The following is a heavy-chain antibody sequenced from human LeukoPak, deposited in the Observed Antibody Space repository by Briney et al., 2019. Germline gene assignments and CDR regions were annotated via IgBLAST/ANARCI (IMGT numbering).Heavy chain of an antibody. CDR1: GYTFTSYG. CDR2: ISAYNGNT. D-gene: IGHD2-2*01. Sequence: ASVKVSCKASGYTFTSYGISWVRQATGQGLERMGWISAYNGNTNYAQKLQDRVTMTTDTSTSTAYMELRSLRSDDTAVYYCARDAISPYIVVVPAAANWFDPWGQGTLVTVSS. J-gene: IGHJ5*02. V-gene: IGHV1-18*01. CDR3: ARDAISPYIVVVPAAANWFDP.